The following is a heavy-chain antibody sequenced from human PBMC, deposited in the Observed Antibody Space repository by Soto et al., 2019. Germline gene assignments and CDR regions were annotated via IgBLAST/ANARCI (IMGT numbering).Heavy chain of an antibody. D-gene: IGHD2-15*01. CDR1: GGSISSYY. J-gene: IGHJ4*02. CDR3: ARELYCSGGSCYYDYFDY. Sequence: SETLSLTCTVSGGSISSYYWSWIRQPPGKGLEWIGYIYYSGSTNYNPSLKSRVTISVDTSKNQFSLKLSSVTAADTAVYYCARELYCSGGSCYYDYFDYWGQGTLVTVSS. CDR2: IYYSGST. V-gene: IGHV4-59*01.